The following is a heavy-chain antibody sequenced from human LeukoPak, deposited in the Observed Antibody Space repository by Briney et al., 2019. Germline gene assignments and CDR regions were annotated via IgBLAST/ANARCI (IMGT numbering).Heavy chain of an antibody. Sequence: SETLSLTCTVSGSSVRSFYWNWIRQPAGKGPEWIGRFYSSGITKHNPSLKSRVTMSVDTSKNQFSLNLTSVPAADTAVYYCARGAYSFDTWGQGTVVTVSS. V-gene: IGHV4-4*07. CDR2: FYSSGIT. J-gene: IGHJ3*02. CDR1: GSSVRSFY. CDR3: ARGAYSFDT. D-gene: IGHD2-21*01.